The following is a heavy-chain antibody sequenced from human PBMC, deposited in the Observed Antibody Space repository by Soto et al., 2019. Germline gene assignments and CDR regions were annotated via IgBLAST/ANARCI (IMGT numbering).Heavy chain of an antibody. Sequence: SETLSLTCTVSGGSISSYYWSWIRQPPGKGLEWIGYIYYSGSTNYNPSLKSRVTISVDTSKNQFSLKLSSVTAADTAVYYCAREGGRYYDFWSGYSPGYGMDVWGQGTTVPVSS. D-gene: IGHD3-3*01. CDR1: GGSISSYY. J-gene: IGHJ6*02. CDR2: IYYSGST. V-gene: IGHV4-59*01. CDR3: AREGGRYYDFWSGYSPGYGMDV.